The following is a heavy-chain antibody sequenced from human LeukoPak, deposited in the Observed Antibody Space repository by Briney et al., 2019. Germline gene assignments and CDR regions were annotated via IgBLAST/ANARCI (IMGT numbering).Heavy chain of an antibody. V-gene: IGHV3-30*03. CDR1: GFTFSSYG. CDR2: ISNDGSNK. D-gene: IGHD3-10*01. CDR3: ATMVRGLPDY. Sequence: GGSLRLSCAASGFTFSSYGMHWVRQAPGKGLEWVAVISNDGSNKYYADSVKGRFTISRDNSKNTLYLQMNSLRAEDTAVYYCATMVRGLPDYWGQGTLVTVSS. J-gene: IGHJ4*02.